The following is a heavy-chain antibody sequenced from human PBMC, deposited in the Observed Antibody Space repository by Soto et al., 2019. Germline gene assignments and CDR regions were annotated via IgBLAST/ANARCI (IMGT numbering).Heavy chain of an antibody. J-gene: IGHJ4*02. CDR1: GFTFSSYA. D-gene: IGHD6-19*01. Sequence: GGSLRLSCAASGFTFSSYAMHWVRQAPGKGLEWVAVITNDGSNKYYADSGKGRFTMSRDNSKNTLYLQMNSLRAEDTAVYYCARDRIIAVAGTLDYWGQGTLVTVSS. V-gene: IGHV3-30-3*01. CDR2: ITNDGSNK. CDR3: ARDRIIAVAGTLDY.